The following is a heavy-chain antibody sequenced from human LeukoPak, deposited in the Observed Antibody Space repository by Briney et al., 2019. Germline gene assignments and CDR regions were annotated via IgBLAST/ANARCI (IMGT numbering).Heavy chain of an antibody. CDR1: GLTFSSYG. Sequence: GGTLRLSCAASGLTFSSYGMNWVRQAPGKGLEWVSVISGSGGSTYYADSVKGRFTISRDNAKNTLYLQMNSLRAEDTAVYYCARVCSGGSCYNTMGSYFDYWGQGTLVTVSS. V-gene: IGHV3-23*01. CDR3: ARVCSGGSCYNTMGSYFDY. J-gene: IGHJ4*02. D-gene: IGHD2-15*01. CDR2: ISGSGGST.